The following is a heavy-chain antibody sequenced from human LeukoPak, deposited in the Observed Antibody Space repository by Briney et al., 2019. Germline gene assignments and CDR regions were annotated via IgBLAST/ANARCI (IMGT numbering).Heavy chain of an antibody. CDR1: GYTFTGYY. V-gene: IGHV1-2*02. CDR3: ARGAQYSSGWYWFDY. D-gene: IGHD6-19*01. J-gene: IGHJ4*02. CDR2: INPNSGGT. Sequence: ASVKVSCKASGYTFTGYYMHWVRQAPGQGLEWMGWINPNSGGTNYAQKFQGRVTMTRDTSISTAYMELSRLRSDDTAVYYCARGAQYSSGWYWFDYWGQGTLVTVSS.